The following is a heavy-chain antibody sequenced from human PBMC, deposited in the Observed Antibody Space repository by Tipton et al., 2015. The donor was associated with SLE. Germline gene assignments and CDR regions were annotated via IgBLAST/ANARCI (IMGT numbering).Heavy chain of an antibody. CDR3: ARAGFIDGSYSYFQH. J-gene: IGHJ1*01. D-gene: IGHD1-26*01. V-gene: IGHV3-11*06. CDR1: GFTFSDYY. CDR2: ISSSSSYT. Sequence: SLRLSCAASGFTFSDYYMSWIRQAPGKGLEWVSYISSSSSYTNSADSVKGRFTISRDNAKNSLYLQMNSLRAEDTAVYYCARAGFIDGSYSYFQHWGQGTLVTVSS.